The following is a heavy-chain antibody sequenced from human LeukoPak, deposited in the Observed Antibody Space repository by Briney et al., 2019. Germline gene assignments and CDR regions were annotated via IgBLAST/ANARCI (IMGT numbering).Heavy chain of an antibody. CDR2: IYHSGST. V-gene: IGHV4-38-2*01. J-gene: IGHJ4*02. CDR3: AGNTRWALDY. D-gene: IGHD1-26*01. CDR1: GYSISSGYY. Sequence: PSETLSLTCAVSGYSISSGYYWGWIRQPPGKGLEWIGSIYHSGSTYYNPSLKSRVTISVDTSKNQFSLKLSSVTAADTAVYYCAGNTRWALDYWGQGTLVTVSS.